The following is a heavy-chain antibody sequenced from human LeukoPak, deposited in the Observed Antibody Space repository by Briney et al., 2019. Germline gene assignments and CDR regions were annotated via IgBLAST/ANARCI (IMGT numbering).Heavy chain of an antibody. CDR3: AKQDPYSSGWYP. CDR2: ISSNGGTT. D-gene: IGHD6-19*01. Sequence: QSGGSLRLSCAASGFTFSSDAMHWVRQAPGKGLEYVSAISSNGGTTHYGNSVKGRFTISRDNSKNTLYLQMNSLRAEDTAVYYCAKQDPYSSGWYPWGQGTLVTVSS. J-gene: IGHJ5*02. V-gene: IGHV3-64*01. CDR1: GFTFSSDA.